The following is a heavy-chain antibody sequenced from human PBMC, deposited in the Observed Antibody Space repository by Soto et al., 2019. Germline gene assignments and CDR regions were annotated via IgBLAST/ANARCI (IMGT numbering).Heavy chain of an antibody. D-gene: IGHD3-22*01. CDR1: DGSMNSDSSY. Sequence: QLPLQESGPGLVQPSETLSLTCRVSDGSMNSDSSYWGWIRQPPGKGLEWIGVINHSGSTYHNLSLKGRVTMSVDASRNQFSLKLTSMPAADTAVYYCARLGGYVSVGYYYLWDSWGQGTLVTFSS. CDR3: ARLGGYVSVGYYYLWDS. V-gene: IGHV4-39*01. CDR2: INHSGST. J-gene: IGHJ4*02.